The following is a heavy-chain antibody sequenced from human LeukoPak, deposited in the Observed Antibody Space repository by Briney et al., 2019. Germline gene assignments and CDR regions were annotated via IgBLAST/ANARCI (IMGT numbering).Heavy chain of an antibody. CDR3: ARDSYGSGSSPPPIDY. CDR1: GFTFSSYS. Sequence: GGSLRLSCAASGFTFSSYSMNWVRQAPGKGLEWASSISSSSSYIYYADSVKGRFTISRDNAKNSLYLQMNSLRAEDTAVYYCARDSYGSGSSPPPIDYWGQGTLVTVSS. V-gene: IGHV3-21*01. J-gene: IGHJ4*02. CDR2: ISSSSSYI. D-gene: IGHD3-10*01.